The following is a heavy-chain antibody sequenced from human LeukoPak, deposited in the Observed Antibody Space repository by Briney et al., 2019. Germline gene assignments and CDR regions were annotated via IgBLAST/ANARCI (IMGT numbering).Heavy chain of an antibody. J-gene: IGHJ4*02. D-gene: IGHD3-22*01. CDR1: GGSISSYY. Sequence: SETLSLTCTVSGGSISSYYWSWIRQPPGKGLEWIGYTYYSGSTNYNPSLKSRVTISVDTSKNQFSLKLSSVTAADTAVYYCARAAPFYYYDSSGYCFDYWGQGTLVTVSS. CDR2: TYYSGST. CDR3: ARAAPFYYYDSSGYCFDY. V-gene: IGHV4-59*01.